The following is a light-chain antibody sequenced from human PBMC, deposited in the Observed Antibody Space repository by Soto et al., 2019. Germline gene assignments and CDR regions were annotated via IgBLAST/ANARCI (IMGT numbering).Light chain of an antibody. CDR3: QQSYSTSWT. Sequence: DIPMTQSPSSLSASLGDRVTITCRASQSIGIYLNWYLQKPGKAPKLLIYAASSLQSGVPSRFSGSGSGTDFTLTISSLQPDDFATYYCQQSYSTSWTFGQGTKVDIK. V-gene: IGKV1-39*01. CDR2: AAS. J-gene: IGKJ1*01. CDR1: QSIGIY.